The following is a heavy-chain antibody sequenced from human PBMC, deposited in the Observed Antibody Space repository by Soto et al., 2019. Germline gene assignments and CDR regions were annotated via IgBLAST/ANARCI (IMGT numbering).Heavy chain of an antibody. V-gene: IGHV3-15*07. CDR3: IWQSHFGGAWR. CDR2: IYSGVAT. D-gene: IGHD3-3*01. CDR1: GFSFPPAR. J-gene: IGHJ1*01. Sequence: EVQLVESDGGLVKTGGSLRLSCAPSGFSFPPARFNWVRQAPGRGLEWVGRIYSGVATEYSAPVRGRFTISRDDSKSTLYLQIDSLEIGDTALYFCIWQSHFGGAWRWGQGTPVTVSS.